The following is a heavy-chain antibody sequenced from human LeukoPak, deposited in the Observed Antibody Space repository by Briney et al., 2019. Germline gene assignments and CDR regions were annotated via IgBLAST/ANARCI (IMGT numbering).Heavy chain of an antibody. V-gene: IGHV1-69*13. CDR2: IIPIFGTA. CDR3: ARTRGSLIRGVND. CDR1: GGTFSSYA. Sequence: VASVKVSCKASGGTFSSYAISWVRQAPGRGLEWMGGIIPIFGTANYAQKFQGRVTITADGSTSTAYMELSSLRSEDTAVYYCARTRGSLIRGVNDWGQGTLVTVSS. J-gene: IGHJ4*02. D-gene: IGHD3-10*01.